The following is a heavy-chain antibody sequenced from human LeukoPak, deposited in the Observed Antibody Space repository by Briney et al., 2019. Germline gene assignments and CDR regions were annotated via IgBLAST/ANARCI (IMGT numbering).Heavy chain of an antibody. CDR1: GFTFSNAW. Sequence: GGSLRLSCAASGFTFSNAWMSWVRQAPGKGLEWVGRIKSRTDGGTTDYAAPVKGRFTISRDDSKNTLYLQMNSLKTEDTAVYYCTTSTGGEGSSLYWYFDLWGRGTLVTVSS. CDR3: TTSTGGEGSSLYWYFDL. CDR2: IKSRTDGGTT. D-gene: IGHD6-6*01. J-gene: IGHJ2*01. V-gene: IGHV3-15*01.